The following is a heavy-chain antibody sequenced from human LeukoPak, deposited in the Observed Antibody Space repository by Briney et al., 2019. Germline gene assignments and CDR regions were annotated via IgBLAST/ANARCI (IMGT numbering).Heavy chain of an antibody. D-gene: IGHD3-10*01. CDR1: GGSISSYY. V-gene: IGHV4-59*08. CDR2: AYNSGST. Sequence: SETLSLTCTVSGGSISSYYWSWIRQPPGKGLEWIGYAYNSGSTNYNPSLKSRVTMSLDTSKNQFSLKLTSVTAADTAIYYCARRHGSGDWFDPWGQGTLVTVSS. J-gene: IGHJ5*02. CDR3: ARRHGSGDWFDP.